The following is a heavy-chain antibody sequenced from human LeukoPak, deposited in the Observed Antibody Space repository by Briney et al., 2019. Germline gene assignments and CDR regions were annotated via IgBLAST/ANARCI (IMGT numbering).Heavy chain of an antibody. Sequence: SVKVSCKASGGTFSNYAISWVRQAPGQGLEWMGGIIPIFHTANYAQKLQGRVTITTDESTNTAYMELSSLRSEDTDVYYCARSRGITATECFDYWGQGTLVTVSS. D-gene: IGHD1-20*01. CDR3: ARSRGITATECFDY. V-gene: IGHV1-69*05. CDR2: IIPIFHTA. J-gene: IGHJ4*02. CDR1: GGTFSNYA.